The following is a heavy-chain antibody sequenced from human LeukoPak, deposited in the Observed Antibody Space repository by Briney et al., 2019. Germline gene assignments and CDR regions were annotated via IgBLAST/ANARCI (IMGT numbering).Heavy chain of an antibody. CDR3: AGPYYDILTGYYKGYYYYMDV. CDR2: IIPIFGTA. CDR1: GGTFSSYA. D-gene: IGHD3-9*01. Sequence: SVKVSCKASGGTFSSYAISWVRQAPGQGLEWMGGIIPIFGTANYAQKIQGRVTITTDESTSTAYMELSSLRSEDTAVYYCAGPYYDILTGYYKGYYYYMDVWGKGTTVTVSS. J-gene: IGHJ6*03. V-gene: IGHV1-69*05.